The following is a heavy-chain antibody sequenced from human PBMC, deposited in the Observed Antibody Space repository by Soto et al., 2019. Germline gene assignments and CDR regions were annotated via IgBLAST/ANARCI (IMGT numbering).Heavy chain of an antibody. CDR3: ARESEGGNLHDWFDP. Sequence: SETLSLTCSASGDSIGTYYWSWVRQPLGKGLEWLDFVHYSGSTQYNPSLKGRVTTSVDMSKNQLSLKLRSVTAADTAVYYCARESEGGNLHDWFDPWGQGTLVAVCS. CDR1: GDSIGTYY. V-gene: IGHV4-59*01. J-gene: IGHJ5*02. D-gene: IGHD3-16*01. CDR2: VHYSGST.